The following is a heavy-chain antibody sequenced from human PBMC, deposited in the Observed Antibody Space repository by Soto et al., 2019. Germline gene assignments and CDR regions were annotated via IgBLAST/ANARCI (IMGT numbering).Heavy chain of an antibody. CDR3: SADHPHMAMGWPV. CDR1: GCDFGSFG. D-gene: IGHD1-26*01. J-gene: IGHJ6*02. CDR2: IVVVSGST. Sequence: SVKVYCKASGCDFGSFGIQFLRQTRGRGLEWIGWIVVVSGSTNYARHFQGRVAISRDMSSSTAYLDLYDLKSDDTAVYFCSADHPHMAMGWPVWGQGTTVTVSS. V-gene: IGHV1-58*02.